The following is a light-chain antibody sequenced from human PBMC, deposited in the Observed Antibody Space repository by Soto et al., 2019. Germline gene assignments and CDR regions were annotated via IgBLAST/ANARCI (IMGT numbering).Light chain of an antibody. J-gene: IGLJ1*01. CDR3: SSSTRSSTALV. V-gene: IGLV2-14*01. CDR2: EVS. CDR1: SSDVGGHNY. Sequence: QSVLTQPASVSGSPGQSITISCTGTSSDVGGHNYVSWYQQHPGKAPKLMIYEVSNRPSGVSNRFSGSKSGNTASLTISGLQAADEADYYCSSSTRSSTALVFGTGTQLTVL.